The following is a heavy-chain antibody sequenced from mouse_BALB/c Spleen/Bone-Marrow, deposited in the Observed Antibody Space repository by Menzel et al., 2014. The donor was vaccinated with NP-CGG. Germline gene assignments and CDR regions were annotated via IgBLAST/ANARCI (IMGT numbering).Heavy chain of an antibody. V-gene: IGHV14-4*02. CDR2: IDPENGDT. D-gene: IGHD2-1*01. CDR1: GFNIKDYY. J-gene: IGHJ4*01. CDR3: NGNYYAMDY. Sequence: VQLKESGAELVRSGASVKLSCTASGFNIKDYYMHWVKQRPEQGLEWIGWIDPENGDTAYAPKFQGKATMTADTSSNTAYLQLSSLTSEDTAVYYCNGNYYAMDYWGQGTSVTVSS.